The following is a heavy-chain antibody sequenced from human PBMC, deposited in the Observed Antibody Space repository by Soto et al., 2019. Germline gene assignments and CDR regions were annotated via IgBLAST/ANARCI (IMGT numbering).Heavy chain of an antibody. CDR3: ARNMDYYYGRGSGNGHGV. CDR2: INPKFGDT. CDR1: GYTFTASY. V-gene: IGHV1-2*02. D-gene: IGHD3-10*02. J-gene: IGHJ6*02. Sequence: QVQLVQSGAEVKEPGDSGRVSCEASGYTFTASYIHWVRRAPGQGLEWMGWINPKFGDTTYAQDFQGRVSMTRDMSISTVYMELSRLTSDDTAIYYCARNMDYYYGRGSGNGHGVWGQGTTVTVFS.